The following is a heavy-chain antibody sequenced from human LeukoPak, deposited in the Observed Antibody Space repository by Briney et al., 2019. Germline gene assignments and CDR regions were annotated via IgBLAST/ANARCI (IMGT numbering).Heavy chain of an antibody. CDR2: INTDGTTT. Sequence: GGSLRLTCAASGITVSTNYMNWVRQAPGKGLEWVSRINTDGTTTNYADSVKGRFTISRDNAKNTPYLLMNSLRIEDTAVYYCVRGAFRGYYMDVWGKGTTVIVSS. D-gene: IGHD3-16*01. CDR3: VRGAFRGYYMDV. V-gene: IGHV3-74*01. J-gene: IGHJ6*03. CDR1: GITVSTNY.